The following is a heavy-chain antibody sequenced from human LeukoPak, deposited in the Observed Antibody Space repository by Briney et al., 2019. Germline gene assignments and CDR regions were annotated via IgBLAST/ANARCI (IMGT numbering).Heavy chain of an antibody. J-gene: IGHJ6*02. D-gene: IGHD1-26*01. Sequence: ASVKVSCKVSGYTFSELAMHWVRQGPGTGLEWMGGFDPEDGEIIYAQKFQGRVTMTEDAFTDTAYMELSSLRSEDTAVYYCATKSYLEYFYYGMDVWGQGTTVTVSS. CDR3: ATKSYLEYFYYGMDV. CDR2: FDPEDGEI. CDR1: GYTFSELA. V-gene: IGHV1-24*01.